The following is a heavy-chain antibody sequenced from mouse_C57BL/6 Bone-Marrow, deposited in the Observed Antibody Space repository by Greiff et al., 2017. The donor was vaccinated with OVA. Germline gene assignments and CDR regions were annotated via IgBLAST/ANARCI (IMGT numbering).Heavy chain of an antibody. CDR3: AREDDDDWYFDV. D-gene: IGHD2-4*01. J-gene: IGHJ1*03. Sequence: VQLQQSGPELVKPGASVKISCKASGYAFSSSWMTWVKQRPGKGLEWIGRIYPGDGDTNYNGKFKGKATLTADKSSSTAYMQLSSLTSEDSAVYFCAREDDDDWYFDVWGTGTTVTVSS. CDR2: IYPGDGDT. CDR1: GYAFSSSW. V-gene: IGHV1-82*01.